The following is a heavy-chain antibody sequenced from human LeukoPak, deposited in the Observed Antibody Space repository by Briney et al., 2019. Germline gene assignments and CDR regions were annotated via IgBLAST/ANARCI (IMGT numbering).Heavy chain of an antibody. J-gene: IGHJ3*02. CDR3: ARDRSSGSFEDAFDI. D-gene: IGHD1-26*01. CDR2: ISAYNGNT. V-gene: IGHV1-18*01. Sequence: ASVKVSCKASGYTFTSYGISWVRQAPGQGLEWMGWISAYNGNTNYAQKLQGRVTMTTDTSTSTDYMELRSLRSDDTAVYYCARDRSSGSFEDAFDIWGQGTMVTVSS. CDR1: GYTFTSYG.